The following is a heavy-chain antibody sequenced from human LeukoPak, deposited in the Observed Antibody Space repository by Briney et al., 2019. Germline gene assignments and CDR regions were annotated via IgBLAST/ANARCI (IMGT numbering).Heavy chain of an antibody. Sequence: SETLSLTCTVSGGSISSYYWSWIRQPPGKGLERIGYIYYSGSTNYNPSLKSRVTISVDTSKNQFSLKLSSVTAADTAVYYCARSRRREIYGMDVWGQGTTVTVSS. V-gene: IGHV4-59*08. J-gene: IGHJ6*02. CDR3: ARSRRREIYGMDV. CDR1: GGSISSYY. D-gene: IGHD5-24*01. CDR2: IYYSGST.